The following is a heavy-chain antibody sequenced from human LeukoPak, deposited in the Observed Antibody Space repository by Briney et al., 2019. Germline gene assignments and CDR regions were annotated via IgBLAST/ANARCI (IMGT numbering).Heavy chain of an antibody. V-gene: IGHV1-2*02. J-gene: IGHJ6*02. Sequence: ASVKVSCKASGYTLTGYYMHWVRQAPGQGLECRGWNNPNSGGTNYAQKFQGRVTMTRDTSNSTAYMELSRLRSDDTAVYYCAREATVNYYYGMDVWGQGTTVTVSS. CDR1: GYTLTGYY. CDR3: AREATVNYYYGMDV. D-gene: IGHD1-26*01. CDR2: NNPNSGGT.